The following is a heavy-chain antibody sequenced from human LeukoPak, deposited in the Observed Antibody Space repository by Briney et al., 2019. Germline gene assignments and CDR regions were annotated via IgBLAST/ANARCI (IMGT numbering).Heavy chain of an antibody. Sequence: PGGSLRLSCAASGFTFSSYAMSWVRQAPGKGLEWVSAISGSGGNTYYADSVKGRFTISRDNSKNTLYLQMNSLRAEDTAVYYCAKDLWPLQVVMPYAFDIWGQGTMVTVSS. V-gene: IGHV3-23*01. J-gene: IGHJ3*02. CDR1: GFTFSSYA. CDR2: ISGSGGNT. D-gene: IGHD3-22*01. CDR3: AKDLWPLQVVMPYAFDI.